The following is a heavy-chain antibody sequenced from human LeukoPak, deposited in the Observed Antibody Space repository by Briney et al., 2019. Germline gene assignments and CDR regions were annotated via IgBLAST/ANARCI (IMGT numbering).Heavy chain of an antibody. D-gene: IGHD5-18*01. Sequence: PGGSLRLSCVASGFTFSGYAMSWVRQATGKGLEWVSGISGSGGHTFYADSVRGRFTISRDNSKSTLYLQMNSLRAEDTAVYYCAKGYNSGYSANYYYYMDVWGKGTTVTVSS. CDR1: GFTFSGYA. V-gene: IGHV3-23*01. CDR3: AKGYNSGYSANYYYYMDV. CDR2: ISGSGGHT. J-gene: IGHJ6*03.